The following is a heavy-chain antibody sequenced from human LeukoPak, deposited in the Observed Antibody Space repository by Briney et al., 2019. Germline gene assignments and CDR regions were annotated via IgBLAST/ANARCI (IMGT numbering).Heavy chain of an antibody. CDR2: IGGSGGGT. D-gene: IGHD3-10*01. CDR1: GLSFSNYA. CDR3: ARGGSQPITMHVFDY. Sequence: GGSLRLSCAAAGLSFSNYAMGWVRQAPGKVLEWVSTIGGSGGGTYYADSVRGRFTISRDNSKNTLYLQMNSLRAEDTAVYYCARGGSQPITMHVFDYWGQGTLVTVSS. J-gene: IGHJ4*02. V-gene: IGHV3-23*01.